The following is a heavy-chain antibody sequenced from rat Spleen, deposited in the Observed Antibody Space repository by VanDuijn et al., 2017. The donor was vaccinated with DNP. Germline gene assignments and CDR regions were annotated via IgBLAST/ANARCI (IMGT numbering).Heavy chain of an antibody. Sequence: EVQLVESGGGLVQPGRSLKLSCAASGFTFSDYNMAWVRQAPKKGLEWVATSIYDGSRTYYRDSVKGRVTISRDNAKSTLYLQMDSLRSEDTAIYYCATRRYDGYYHVDYFDYWGQGVMVTVSS. CDR2: SIYDGSRT. CDR1: GFTFSDYN. J-gene: IGHJ2*01. CDR3: ATRRYDGYYHVDYFDY. D-gene: IGHD1-12*03. V-gene: IGHV5S10*01.